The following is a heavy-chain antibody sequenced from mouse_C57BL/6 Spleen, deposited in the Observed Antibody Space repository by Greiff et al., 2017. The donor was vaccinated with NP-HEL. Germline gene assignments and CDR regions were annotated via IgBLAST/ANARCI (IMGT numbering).Heavy chain of an antibody. D-gene: IGHD2-3*01. J-gene: IGHJ4*01. CDR3: ARGDGGYAMDY. CDR2: INPYNGDT. V-gene: IGHV1-37*01. Sequence: EVQLQQSGPELVKPGASVKITSKASGYSCTGDCMNWVKQRNGKSLEWIGRINPYNGDTFYNQKFKGKATLTVDKSSSTAHMELMSLTSEDFAVYYCARGDGGYAMDYWGQGSSVTVSS. CDR1: GYSCTGDC.